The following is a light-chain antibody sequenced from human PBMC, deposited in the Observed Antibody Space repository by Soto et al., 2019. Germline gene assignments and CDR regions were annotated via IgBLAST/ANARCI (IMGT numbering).Light chain of an antibody. CDR2: DVS. V-gene: IGLV2-14*01. Sequence: QSVLTQPASVSGSPGQSITISCTGTSSDIGGYNYVSWYQQHPGKAPKLIIHDVSNRPSGVSNRFSGSKSGNTASLTISGLQAEDEADYYCSSYTSSSTGVFGGGTTLTVL. J-gene: IGLJ3*02. CDR1: SSDIGGYNY. CDR3: SSYTSSSTGV.